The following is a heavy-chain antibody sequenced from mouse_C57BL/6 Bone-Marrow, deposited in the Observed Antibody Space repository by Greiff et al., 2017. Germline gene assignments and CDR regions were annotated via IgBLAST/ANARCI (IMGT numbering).Heavy chain of an antibody. J-gene: IGHJ4*01. V-gene: IGHV1-81*01. Sequence: VQLQQSGAELARPGASVKLSCTASGYTFTSYGISWVKQRTGQGLEWIGEIYPRSGNTYYNEKFKGKATLTADKSSSTAYMELRSLTSEDSAVYFCADSNLYAMDYWGQGTSVTVSS. CDR1: GYTFTSYG. D-gene: IGHD2-5*01. CDR2: IYPRSGNT. CDR3: ADSNLYAMDY.